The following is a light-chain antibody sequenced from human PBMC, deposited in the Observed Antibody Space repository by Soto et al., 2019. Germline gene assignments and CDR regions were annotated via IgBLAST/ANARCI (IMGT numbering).Light chain of an antibody. CDR3: QQYENSPIT. CDR1: QSVSSSY. CDR2: GIS. J-gene: IGKJ5*01. V-gene: IGKV3-20*01. Sequence: EIVLTQSPGTLSLSPGERATLSCRVSQSVSSSYLAWYQHKPGQAPRLLIYGISSRATGIPDRFSGSGSGTDFTLTISRLEPEDFAVYYCQQYENSPITFGQGTRLEIK.